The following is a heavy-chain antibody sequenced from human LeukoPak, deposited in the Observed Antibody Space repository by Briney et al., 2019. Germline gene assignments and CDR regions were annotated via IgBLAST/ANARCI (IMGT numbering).Heavy chain of an antibody. D-gene: IGHD5-12*01. Sequence: ASLKVSCKASGYTFSSYGISWMRQAPGQGLELMGWISAYNGNTNFSQEFQSRVTMTTDTSTSTASMELRSLRSDDTAVYYCARDQGIYNHRIIDSWGQGTLVTVSS. CDR2: ISAYNGNT. CDR1: GYTFSSYG. V-gene: IGHV1-18*01. CDR3: ARDQGIYNHRIIDS. J-gene: IGHJ4*02.